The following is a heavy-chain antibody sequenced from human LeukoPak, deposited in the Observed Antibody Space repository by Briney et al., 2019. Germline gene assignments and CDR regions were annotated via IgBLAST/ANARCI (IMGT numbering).Heavy chain of an antibody. V-gene: IGHV4-31*03. CDR3: ARWLPELDAFDI. D-gene: IGHD5-18*01. CDR2: IYYSGST. Sequence: SETLSLTCTVSGGSISSGGYYWSWIRQHPGKGLEWIGYIYYSGSTYYNPSLKSRVTISVDTSKNQFSLKLSSVTAADTAVYYCARWLPELDAFDIWGQGTMVTVSS. J-gene: IGHJ3*02. CDR1: GGSISSGGYY.